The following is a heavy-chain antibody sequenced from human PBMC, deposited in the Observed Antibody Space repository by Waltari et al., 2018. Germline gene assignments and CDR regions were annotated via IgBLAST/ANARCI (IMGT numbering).Heavy chain of an antibody. Sequence: QVQLVQSGVEVKKPGASVKVSCKASGYTFTSYAMHWVRQAPGQRLEWMGWINAGNGNTKYSQKFQGRVTITRDTSASTAYMELSSLRSEDTAVYYCARDRSSWRNYFDYWGQGTLVTVSS. V-gene: IGHV1-3*01. CDR2: INAGNGNT. CDR1: GYTFTSYA. J-gene: IGHJ4*02. D-gene: IGHD6-13*01. CDR3: ARDRSSWRNYFDY.